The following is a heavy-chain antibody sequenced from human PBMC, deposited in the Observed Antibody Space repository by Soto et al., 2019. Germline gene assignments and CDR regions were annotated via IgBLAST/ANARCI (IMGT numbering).Heavy chain of an antibody. V-gene: IGHV5-51*01. J-gene: IGHJ6*02. CDR1: GYSFTSYW. CDR3: ARQLIEVGAKHGMDV. Sequence: GESLKISCKGSGYSFTSYWIGWVRQMPGKGLEWMGIIYPGDSDTRYSPSFQGQVTISADKSISTAYLQWSSLKASDTAMYYCARQLIEVGAKHGMDVWGQGTTVTVS. CDR2: IYPGDSDT. D-gene: IGHD1-26*01.